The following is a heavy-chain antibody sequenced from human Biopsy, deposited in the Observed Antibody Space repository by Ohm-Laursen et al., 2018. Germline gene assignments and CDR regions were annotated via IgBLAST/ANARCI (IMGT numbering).Heavy chain of an antibody. J-gene: IGHJ4*02. V-gene: IGHV3-21*04. CDR3: ARDASMRATYYFHH. CDR2: ISASSSYI. Sequence: SLSLSCSASGVTLSGYAMNWVRQAPGKGLEWVSSISASSSYIHYADSVKGRFTVSRDNAKNSLYLQMNSLRGEDTAVYYCARDASMRATYYFHHWGQGTLVIVSS. CDR1: GVTLSGYA. D-gene: IGHD5-12*01.